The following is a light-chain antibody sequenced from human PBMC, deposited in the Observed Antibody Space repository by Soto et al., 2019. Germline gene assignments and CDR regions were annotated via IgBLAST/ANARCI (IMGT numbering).Light chain of an antibody. Sequence: QSALTQPASVSGSPGQSITISCTGTSSDVGIYNYVSWYQQHPGKAPKLMICEVSNRPSGVSNRFSGSKSGNTASLTISGLRAEDEADYYCTSFTTSSIWVFGGGTKLTV. CDR1: SSDVGIYNY. V-gene: IGLV2-14*01. CDR3: TSFTTSSIWV. J-gene: IGLJ3*02. CDR2: EVS.